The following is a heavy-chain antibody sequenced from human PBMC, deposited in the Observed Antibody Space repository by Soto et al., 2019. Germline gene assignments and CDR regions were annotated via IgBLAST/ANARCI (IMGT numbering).Heavy chain of an antibody. Sequence: QLQLQESGPGLVKPSETLFLTCTVSGGCIRTNTYNWGWIRQSPGKGLEWIGSIYYSGSTQYNPSLKSRVTISVDTSKNQFSLKLSSVTAADTAVVYCARQSRSSDWLFWLDPWGQGTRVTVSS. J-gene: IGHJ5*02. CDR1: GGCIRTNTYN. D-gene: IGHD2-2*01. CDR3: ARQSRSSDWLFWLDP. V-gene: IGHV4-39*01. CDR2: IYYSGST.